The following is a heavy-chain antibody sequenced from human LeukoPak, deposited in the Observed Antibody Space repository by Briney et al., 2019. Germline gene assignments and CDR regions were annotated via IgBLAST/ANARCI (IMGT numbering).Heavy chain of an antibody. CDR1: GLTFDDYA. D-gene: IGHD3-22*01. CDR3: TTAGDYDSSGYYQILIY. CDR2: IRSKAFGGTT. J-gene: IGHJ4*02. V-gene: IGHV3-49*04. Sequence: GGSLRLSCTGSGLTFDDYAVSWVRQAPGKGLEWIGFIRSKAFGGTTEYAASVKGRFTISRDDSKNTLYLQMNSLKTEDTAVYYCTTAGDYDSSGYYQILIYWGQGTLVTVSS.